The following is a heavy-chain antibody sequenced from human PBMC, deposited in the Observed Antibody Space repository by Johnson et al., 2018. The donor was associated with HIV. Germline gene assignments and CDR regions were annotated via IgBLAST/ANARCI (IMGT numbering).Heavy chain of an antibody. D-gene: IGHD1-14*01. J-gene: IGHJ3*02. CDR1: GFTFSSYA. CDR2: IRYDGSNK. CDR3: PVDTEAFDI. V-gene: IGHV3-30*02. Sequence: VQLVESGGGLVKPGGSLRLSCATSGFTFSSYAMHWVRQAPGKGLEWVAFIRYDGSNKYYADSVKGRFTISRDNSKNTLYLQMNSMRAEDTAVYYCPVDTEAFDIWGQGTMVTVSS.